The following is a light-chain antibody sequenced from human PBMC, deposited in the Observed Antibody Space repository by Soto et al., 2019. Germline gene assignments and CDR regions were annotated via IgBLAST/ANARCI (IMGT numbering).Light chain of an antibody. V-gene: IGKV1-39*01. CDR1: QSISNY. CDR2: AAS. Sequence: DIPMTQSPSSLSASVGDRVTITCRASQSISNYLNWYQQKPGKAPKLLIYAASSLQSGVPSRFSGSGSGTDFTLTISSLQPEDFATYYCQQSYSALRFGQGTRLEIK. J-gene: IGKJ5*01. CDR3: QQSYSALR.